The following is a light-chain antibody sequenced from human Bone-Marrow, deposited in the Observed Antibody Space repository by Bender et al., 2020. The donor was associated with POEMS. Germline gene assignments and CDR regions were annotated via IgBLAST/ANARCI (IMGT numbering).Light chain of an antibody. Sequence: QSALTQPASVSGSPGQSITISCTGTSSDVGGYNYVSWYQQHPGKAPKLMLSDVTKRPSGVPDRFSGSKSATTASLTISGLQTEDEADYYCSSYAGDYTWVFGGGTKLTVL. CDR2: DVT. J-gene: IGLJ3*02. V-gene: IGLV2-11*01. CDR3: SSYAGDYTWV. CDR1: SSDVGGYNY.